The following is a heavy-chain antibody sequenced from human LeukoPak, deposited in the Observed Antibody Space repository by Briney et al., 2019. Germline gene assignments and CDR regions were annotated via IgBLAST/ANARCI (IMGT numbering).Heavy chain of an antibody. CDR2: IYYSGST. J-gene: IGHJ4*02. D-gene: IGHD6-13*01. V-gene: IGHV4-59*01. CDR1: GGSISSYY. CDR3: ARGGSSWYLDY. Sequence: QSSETLSLTCTVSGGSISSYYWSWIRQPPGKGLEWIGYIYYSGSTNYNPSLKSRVTISVDTSKNQFSLKLSSVTAADTAVYYCARGGSSWYLDYWGQGTLVTVSS.